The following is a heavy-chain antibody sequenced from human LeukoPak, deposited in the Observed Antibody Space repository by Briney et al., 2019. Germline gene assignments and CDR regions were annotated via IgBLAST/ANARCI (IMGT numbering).Heavy chain of an antibody. J-gene: IGHJ5*02. CDR2: ISDDGSKI. Sequence: GGSLRLSCAASGFRFSNYGMHWVRQAPGKGLEWVAVISDDGSKIYYGDSVKGRFTISRDNSKNTLNLQMDSLRPDDTAVYYCGKGPGYSVSDNLPHHWGQGTLVTVSS. CDR1: GFRFSNYG. CDR3: GKGPGYSVSDNLPHH. D-gene: IGHD5/OR15-5a*01. V-gene: IGHV3-30*04.